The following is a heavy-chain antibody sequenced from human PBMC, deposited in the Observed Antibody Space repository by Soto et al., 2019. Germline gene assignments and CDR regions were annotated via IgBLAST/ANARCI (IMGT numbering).Heavy chain of an antibody. CDR3: ARHVRGAVTMNWFDP. Sequence: QLQESGPGLVKPSETLSLTCTVSGGSIISSNFYWGWIRQPPGKGLEWIGSVEYGGSTYDNPSHKRRVTLPADTSTNQFSRNLTSVTAADTAIYYCARHVRGAVTMNWFDPWGHGTLVTVSS. D-gene: IGHD4-17*01. CDR2: VEYGGST. J-gene: IGHJ5*02. CDR1: GGSIISSNFY. V-gene: IGHV4-39*01.